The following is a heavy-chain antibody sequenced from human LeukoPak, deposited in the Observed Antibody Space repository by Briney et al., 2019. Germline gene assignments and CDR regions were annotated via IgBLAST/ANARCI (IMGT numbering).Heavy chain of an antibody. V-gene: IGHV3-21*01. D-gene: IGHD1-26*01. Sequence: GWSLRLSCAASGFTFSSYSMNWVRQAPGKGLEWVSSISSSSSYIYYADSVKGRFTISRDNAKNSLYLQMNSLRAEDTAVYYCARDLGIVGAPFDYWGQGTLVTVPS. CDR3: ARDLGIVGAPFDY. J-gene: IGHJ4*02. CDR1: GFTFSSYS. CDR2: ISSSSSYI.